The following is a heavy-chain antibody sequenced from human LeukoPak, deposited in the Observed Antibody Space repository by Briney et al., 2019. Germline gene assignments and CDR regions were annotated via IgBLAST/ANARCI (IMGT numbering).Heavy chain of an antibody. CDR1: GFTFSSYW. CDR3: ARRINYYDSSGYYYVRYFDS. D-gene: IGHD3-22*01. V-gene: IGHV3-74*01. Sequence: GGSLRLSCAAYGFTFSSYWMYWVRQAPGKGPVWVARINTDGSSLNYADSVKGRFTISRDNAKNTLYLQINSLGAEDTAVYYCARRINYYDSSGYYYVRYFDSWGQGTLVAVSS. J-gene: IGHJ4*02. CDR2: INTDGSSL.